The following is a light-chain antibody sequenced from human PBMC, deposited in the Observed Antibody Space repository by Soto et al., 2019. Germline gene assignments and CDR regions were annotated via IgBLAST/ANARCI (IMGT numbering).Light chain of an antibody. V-gene: IGKV3-15*01. CDR3: QQYNGWPLT. J-gene: IGKJ4*01. CDR2: GAS. CDR1: QSVTSN. Sequence: EIVMTQSPATLSVSPGERATLSCRASQSVTSNLAWYQQKPGQAPRLVIYGASTRATGTPARFSGSGSGTEFTLTISSLQSEDFARYYCQQYNGWPLTFGGGTKVEI.